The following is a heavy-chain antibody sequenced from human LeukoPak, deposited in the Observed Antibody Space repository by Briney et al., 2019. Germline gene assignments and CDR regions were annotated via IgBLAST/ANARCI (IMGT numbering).Heavy chain of an antibody. CDR3: ARIRITIFGVAKHYFDY. J-gene: IGHJ4*02. CDR1: GGSFSGYY. D-gene: IGHD3-3*01. CDR2: INHSGST. V-gene: IGHV4-34*01. Sequence: SETLSLTCAVYGGSFSGYYWSWIRQPPGKGLEWIGEINHSGSTNYNPSLKSRVTISVDTSKNQFSLKLSSVTAADTAVYYCARIRITIFGVAKHYFDYWGQGTLVTVSP.